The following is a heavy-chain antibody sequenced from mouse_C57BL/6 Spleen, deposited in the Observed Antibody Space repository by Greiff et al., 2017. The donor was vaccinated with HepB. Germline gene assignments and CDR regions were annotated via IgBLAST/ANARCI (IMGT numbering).Heavy chain of an antibody. V-gene: IGHV1-50*01. CDR1: GYTFTSYW. D-gene: IGHD2-1*01. CDR2: IDPSDSYT. J-gene: IGHJ3*01. CDR3: ARRNGNYDGWFAY. Sequence: QVQLQQPGAELVKPGASVKLSCKASGYTFTSYWMQWVKQRPGQGLEWIGEIDPSDSYTNYNQKFKGKATLTVDTSSSTAYMQLSSLTSEYSAVYYCARRNGNYDGWFAYWGQGTLVTVSA.